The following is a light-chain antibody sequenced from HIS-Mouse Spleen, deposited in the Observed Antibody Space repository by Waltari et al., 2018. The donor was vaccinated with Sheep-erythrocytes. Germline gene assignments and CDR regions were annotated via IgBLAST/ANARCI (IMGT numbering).Light chain of an antibody. J-gene: IGLJ3*02. CDR2: SNN. CDR1: SSNLGSNN. V-gene: IGLV1-44*01. CDR3: AAWDDSLNGPV. Sequence: QSVLTQPPSASGTPGQRVTNSCSGSSSNLGSNNVNWYQPPPGTAPKLLIYSNNPRTSGVPDRFSGSKSGTSASLAISGLQSEDEADYYCAAWDDSLNGPVFGGGTKLTVL.